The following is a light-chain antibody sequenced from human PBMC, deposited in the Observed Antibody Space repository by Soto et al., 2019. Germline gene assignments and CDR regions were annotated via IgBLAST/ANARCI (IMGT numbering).Light chain of an antibody. CDR2: KAS. J-gene: IGKJ1*01. V-gene: IGKV1-5*03. Sequence: DIQMTQSPSTLAASVGDRVTITCRASQGISSWLAWYQQKPGKAPDLLIYKASSLESGVPSRFSGSGSGTEFTLTISSLQPDDFSTYYCKQYYTYSRTFGQGTKVEIK. CDR1: QGISSW. CDR3: KQYYTYSRT.